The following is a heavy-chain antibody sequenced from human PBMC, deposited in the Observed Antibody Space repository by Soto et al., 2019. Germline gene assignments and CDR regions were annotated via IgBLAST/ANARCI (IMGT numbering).Heavy chain of an antibody. Sequence: VASVKVSCKVSGYTLTELSMHWVRQAPGKGLEWMGGFDPEDGETIYAQKFQGRVTMTEDTSTDTAYMELSSLRSEDTAVYYCATGLAVVTAIPGFHRPFDHWGQGTLVTVPS. V-gene: IGHV1-24*01. D-gene: IGHD2-21*02. J-gene: IGHJ4*02. CDR3: ATGLAVVTAIPGFHRPFDH. CDR1: GYTLTELS. CDR2: FDPEDGET.